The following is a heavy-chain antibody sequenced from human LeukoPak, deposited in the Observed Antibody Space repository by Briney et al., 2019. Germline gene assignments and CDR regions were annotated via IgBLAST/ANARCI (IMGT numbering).Heavy chain of an antibody. Sequence: GGSLRLSCAASGFTVSDNYMTWVRQAPGKGLEWVSIIYGGSTYYADSVKGRFTISRGNSKNTVYLQMNSLGAEDTAVYYCARDFEGVHRTTNSYTYYYYMDVWGKGTTVIVSS. CDR3: ARDFEGVHRTTNSYTYYYYMDV. J-gene: IGHJ6*03. CDR2: IYGGST. CDR1: GFTVSDNY. D-gene: IGHD2/OR15-2a*01. V-gene: IGHV3-53*01.